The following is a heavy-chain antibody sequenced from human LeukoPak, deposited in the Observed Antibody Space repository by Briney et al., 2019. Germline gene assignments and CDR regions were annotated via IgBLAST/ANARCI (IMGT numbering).Heavy chain of an antibody. Sequence: SETLSLTCTVPGGSITNYYWSWIRQPPGKGLEWIGYFSYSGSTNYNPSLKSRITISSDTSKNQFSLMLTSVTAADTAVYYCARAGYCSNGSCYSGLFDYWGQGTLVTVSS. V-gene: IGHV4-59*01. J-gene: IGHJ4*02. D-gene: IGHD2-15*01. CDR3: ARAGYCSNGSCYSGLFDY. CDR1: GGSITNYY. CDR2: FSYSGST.